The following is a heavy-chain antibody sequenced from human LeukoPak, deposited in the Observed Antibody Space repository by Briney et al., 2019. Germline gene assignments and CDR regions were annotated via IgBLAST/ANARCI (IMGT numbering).Heavy chain of an antibody. CDR1: GCTFSDYY. V-gene: IGHV3-11*01. D-gene: IGHD2-15*01. J-gene: IGHJ5*02. CDR2: ISGSGSTI. Sequence: PGRSLRLSCAASGCTFSDYYMSWIRQTPGKGLEWVSYISGSGSTIFYADSVKGRFIISRDNTKNSLYLQLNSLRAGDTAVYYCGRVVYCTGGICKIFVFDPWAKGTMVTVSS. CDR3: GRVVYCTGGICKIFVFDP.